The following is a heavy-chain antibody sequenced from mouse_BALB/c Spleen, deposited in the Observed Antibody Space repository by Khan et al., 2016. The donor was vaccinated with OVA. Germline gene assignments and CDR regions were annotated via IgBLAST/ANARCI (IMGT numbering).Heavy chain of an antibody. J-gene: IGHJ3*01. V-gene: IGHV1S81*02. CDR1: GYTFTSYW. D-gene: IGHD2-4*01. Sequence: QMQLKQSGAELVKPGASVKLSCKASGYTFTSYWMHWVKQRPGQGLEWIGEINPSNGRTNYNEKFKSKATLTVDKSSNTAYMQLSSLTSEDSAVYYCARSTMITTEFAYWGQGTLVTVSA. CDR2: INPSNGRT. CDR3: ARSTMITTEFAY.